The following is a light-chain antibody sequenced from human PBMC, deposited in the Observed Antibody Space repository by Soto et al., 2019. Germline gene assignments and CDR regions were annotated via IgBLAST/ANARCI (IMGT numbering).Light chain of an antibody. Sequence: QSLLTQPASVSWSPGQSITMSCTGTSSDVGGYNYVSLYQQHPGKAPKLMIYEVSNRPSGVSNRFSGSKSGNTASLTISGLQAEDEADYYCSSYTSSSSYVFGTGTKVTVL. V-gene: IGLV2-14*01. CDR2: EVS. J-gene: IGLJ1*01. CDR3: SSYTSSSSYV. CDR1: SSDVGGYNY.